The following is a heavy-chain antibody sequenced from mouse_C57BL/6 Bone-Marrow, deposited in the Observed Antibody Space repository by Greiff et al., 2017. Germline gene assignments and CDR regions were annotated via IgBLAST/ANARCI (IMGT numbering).Heavy chain of an antibody. J-gene: IGHJ3*01. D-gene: IGHD2-3*01. CDR3: ARNDGPWFAY. Sequence: QVQLQQPGAELVKPGASVKLSCTASGYTFTSYWMHWVKQRPGQGLEWIGMIHPNSGSTNYNEKFKSKGTLTVDKSSSTAYMQLSSLTSEDSAVYYCARNDGPWFAYWGQGTLVTVSA. V-gene: IGHV1-64*01. CDR1: GYTFTSYW. CDR2: IHPNSGST.